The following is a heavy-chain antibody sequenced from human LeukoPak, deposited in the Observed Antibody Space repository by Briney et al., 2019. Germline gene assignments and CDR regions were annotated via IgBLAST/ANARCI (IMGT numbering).Heavy chain of an antibody. J-gene: IGHJ5*02. V-gene: IGHV4-38-2*02. CDR1: GYSISSGYY. D-gene: IGHD6-13*01. CDR3: ARLYIGGYSRSTNYIWFDP. CDR2: IYHSGST. Sequence: SETLSLTCTVSGYSISSGYYCGWIRQPPGKGLEWFGSIYHSGSTYYNPSLKSRVTISVDTSKNQFSLKLSSVTAADTAVYYCARLYIGGYSRSTNYIWFDPWGQGTLVTVSS.